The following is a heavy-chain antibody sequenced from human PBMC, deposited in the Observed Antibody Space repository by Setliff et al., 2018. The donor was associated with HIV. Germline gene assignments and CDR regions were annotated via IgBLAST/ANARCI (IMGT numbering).Heavy chain of an antibody. D-gene: IGHD6-25*01. CDR1: GFTFSGFT. CDR3: AKDGQRVGYGSDFDY. Sequence: GGSLRLSCVGSGFTFSGFTMHWVRQAPGKGLEWVAVTSFDETDKYYADSVKGRFTISRDNSKNMLYLQMNSLRAEDTAVYYCAKDGQRVGYGSDFDYWGQGTLVTVSS. CDR2: TSFDETDK. V-gene: IGHV3-30*04. J-gene: IGHJ4*02.